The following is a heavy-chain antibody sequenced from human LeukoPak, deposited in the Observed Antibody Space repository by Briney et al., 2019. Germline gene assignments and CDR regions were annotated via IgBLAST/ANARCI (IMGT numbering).Heavy chain of an antibody. D-gene: IGHD5/OR15-5a*01. J-gene: IGHJ5*02. CDR2: ISYDGTKK. CDR3: AKDSGFRLSTVTDNWFDP. CDR1: GFTFNDYG. Sequence: PGRSLRLSCAASGFTFNDYGMHWVRQAPGKGLEWVAVISYDGTKKYYGDSVKGRFTISRDNSKNTLYLQMNTLRAEDTAVYYCAKDSGFRLSTVTDNWFDPWGQGTLVTVSS. V-gene: IGHV3-30*18.